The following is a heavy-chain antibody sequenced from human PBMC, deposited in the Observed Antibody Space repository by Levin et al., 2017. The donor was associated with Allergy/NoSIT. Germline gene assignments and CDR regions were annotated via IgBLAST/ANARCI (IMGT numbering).Heavy chain of an antibody. V-gene: IGHV2-70*11. CDR1: GFSLSTSGMC. D-gene: IGHD3-9*01. J-gene: IGHJ4*02. CDR3: ARNGGEGHYDIHGYFDY. CDR2: IDWDDDK. Sequence: VSGPTLVKPTQTLTLTCTFSGFSLSTSGMCVSWIRQPPGKALEWLARIDWDDDKYYSTSLKTRLTISKDTSKNQVVLTMTNMDPVDTATYYCARNGGEGHYDIHGYFDYWGQGTLVTVSS.